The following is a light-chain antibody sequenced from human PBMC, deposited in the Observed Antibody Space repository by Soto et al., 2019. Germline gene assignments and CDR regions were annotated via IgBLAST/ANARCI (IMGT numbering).Light chain of an antibody. J-gene: IGKJ4*01. CDR1: QGIASA. Sequence: AIQLTQSPSSLSASVGDRVTITCRPSQGIASALAWYQQRPGKPPSLLIYDASTSESGVPSRFSGSVSETDFTLTISSLQPEDFGTYYCQQFTTFPVTFGGGTRVEIK. V-gene: IGKV1-13*02. CDR3: QQFTTFPVT. CDR2: DAS.